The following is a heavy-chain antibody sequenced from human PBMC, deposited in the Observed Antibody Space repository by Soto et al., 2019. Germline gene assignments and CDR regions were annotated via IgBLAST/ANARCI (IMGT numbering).Heavy chain of an antibody. CDR3: AKADGDYPGNGMDV. Sequence: EVQLLESGGGLVQPGGSLRLSCAASGFTFSSYAMSWVRQAPGKGLEWVSAISGSGGSTYYADSVKGRFTTSRDNSKNTLYLQMNSLRAEDTAVYYCAKADGDYPGNGMDVWGQGTTVTVSS. CDR2: ISGSGGST. V-gene: IGHV3-23*01. CDR1: GFTFSSYA. J-gene: IGHJ6*02. D-gene: IGHD4-17*01.